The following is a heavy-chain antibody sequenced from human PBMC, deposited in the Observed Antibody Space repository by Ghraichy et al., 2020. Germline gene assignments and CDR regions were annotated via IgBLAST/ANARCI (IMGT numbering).Heavy chain of an antibody. CDR1: GFTVSSNY. Sequence: GESLNISCAASGFTVSSNYMSWVRQAPGKGLEWVSVIYSGGSTYYADSVKGRFTISRDNSKNTLYLQMNSLRAEDTAVYYCARDKGYSSGWTLGGFDYWGQGTLVTVSS. J-gene: IGHJ4*02. CDR3: ARDKGYSSGWTLGGFDY. D-gene: IGHD6-19*01. CDR2: IYSGGST. V-gene: IGHV3-66*01.